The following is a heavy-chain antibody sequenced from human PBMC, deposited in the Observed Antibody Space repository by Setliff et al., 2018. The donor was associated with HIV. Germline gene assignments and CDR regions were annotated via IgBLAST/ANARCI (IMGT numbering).Heavy chain of an antibody. Sequence: ASVKVSCKASGYTFNNYGISWVRQAPGQGLEWMGWINTHSGYTNHAQNVQGRVTVTMDTSTSTAYMEVTRLTSDDTAVYYCARDRGRYGDYRDFDYWGQGALVTVSS. V-gene: IGHV1-18*01. CDR3: ARDRGRYGDYRDFDY. D-gene: IGHD4-17*01. CDR2: INTHSGYT. J-gene: IGHJ4*02. CDR1: GYTFNNYG.